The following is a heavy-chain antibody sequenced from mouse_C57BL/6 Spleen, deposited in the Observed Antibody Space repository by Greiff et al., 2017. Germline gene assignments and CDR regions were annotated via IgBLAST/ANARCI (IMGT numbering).Heavy chain of an antibody. CDR3: ARHEGLGGFDY. V-gene: IGHV5-15*01. J-gene: IGHJ2*01. CDR1: GFTFSDYG. Sequence: EVKLMESGGGLVQPGGSLKLSCAASGFTFSDYGMAWVRQAPRKGPEWVAFISNLAYSIYYADTVTGRFTISRENAKNTLYLEMSSLRSEDTAMYYCARHEGLGGFDYWGQGTTLTVSS. CDR2: ISNLAYSI. D-gene: IGHD3-1*01.